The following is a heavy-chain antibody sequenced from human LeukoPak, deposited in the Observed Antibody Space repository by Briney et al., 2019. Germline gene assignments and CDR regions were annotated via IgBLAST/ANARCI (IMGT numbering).Heavy chain of an antibody. J-gene: IGHJ4*02. CDR1: GGSISSYY. CDR3: ARVTIDSSGYYYFDY. V-gene: IGHV4-59*01. Sequence: PSETLSLTCSVSGGSISSYYWSWIRQPPGKGLEWIGYIYYSGSTNYNPSLKSRVTISVDTSKNQFSLKLSSVTAADTAVYFCARVTIDSSGYYYFDYWGQGTLVTVSS. CDR2: IYYSGST. D-gene: IGHD3-22*01.